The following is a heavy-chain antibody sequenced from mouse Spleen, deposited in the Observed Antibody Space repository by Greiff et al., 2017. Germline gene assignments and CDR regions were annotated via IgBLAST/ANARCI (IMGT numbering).Heavy chain of an antibody. J-gene: IGHJ3*01. CDR2: INPNNGGT. CDR1: GYTFTDYN. V-gene: IGHV1-18*01. Sequence: VQLKQSGPELVKPGASVKIPCKASGYTFTDYNMDWVKQSHGKSLEWIGDINPNNGGTIYNQKFKGKATLTVDKSSSTAYMELRSLTSEDTAVYYCARYSFYDGYYPFAYWGQGTLVTVSA. CDR3: ARYSFYDGYYPFAY. D-gene: IGHD2-3*01.